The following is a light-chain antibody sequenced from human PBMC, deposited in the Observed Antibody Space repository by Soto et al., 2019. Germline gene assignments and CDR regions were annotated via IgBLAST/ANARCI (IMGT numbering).Light chain of an antibody. CDR2: KTS. CDR1: QNIVNW. CDR3: QQYNSYSPT. V-gene: IGKV1-5*03. Sequence: DIQMTQSPSTLSASVGDRVTITCRARQNIVNWLAWYQQKPGKAPNLLIYKTSTLQRGVPSRFSGSGSGTEFTLTISSLQPGDSATYYCQQYNSYSPTFGQGTKVDIK. J-gene: IGKJ1*01.